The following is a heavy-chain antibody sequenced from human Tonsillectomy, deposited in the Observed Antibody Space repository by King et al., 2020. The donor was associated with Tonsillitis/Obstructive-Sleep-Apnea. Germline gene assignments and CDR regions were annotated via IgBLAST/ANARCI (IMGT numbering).Heavy chain of an antibody. J-gene: IGHJ6*03. D-gene: IGHD2-2*01. CDR1: GESFSGYY. CDR2: INHGGST. CDR3: ARGYCSTTSCYHYYYYMDV. Sequence: VQLQQWGAGLLKPSKTLSLTCAMYGESFSGYYWSWIRQPPGKGLEWIGEINHGGSTNYNPSLKSRVTISVDTSKNQFSLKLSSVTAAATAVYYCARGYCSTTSCYHYYYYMDVWGKGTTGTVSS. V-gene: IGHV4-34*01.